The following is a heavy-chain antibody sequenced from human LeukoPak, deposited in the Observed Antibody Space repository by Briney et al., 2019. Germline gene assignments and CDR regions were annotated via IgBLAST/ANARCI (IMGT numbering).Heavy chain of an antibody. J-gene: IGHJ4*02. D-gene: IGHD3-22*01. CDR3: AKDTLTMNVWLGSYFDY. CDR1: GFTFSSYG. V-gene: IGHV3-30*02. CDR2: IRYDGSNK. Sequence: GGSLRLSCAASGFTFSSYGMHWVRQAPGKGLEWVAFIRYDGSNKYYADSEKGRFTISRDNSKNTLYLQMNSLRAEDTAVYYCAKDTLTMNVWLGSYFDYWGQGTLVTVSS.